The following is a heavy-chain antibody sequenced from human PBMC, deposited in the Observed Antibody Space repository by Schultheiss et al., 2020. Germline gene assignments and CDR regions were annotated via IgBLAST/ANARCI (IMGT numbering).Heavy chain of an antibody. CDR2: IYYSGST. J-gene: IGHJ1*01. CDR3: ARGRVSRYCSSTSCHPYFQH. D-gene: IGHD2-2*01. V-gene: IGHV4-30-4*01. Sequence: SETLSLTCTVSGGSISSGDYYWTWIRQSPGKGLEWIGYIYYSGSTYYNPSLNSRVTISGHSSKNQFSLKLSSVTAADTAMYYCARGRVSRYCSSTSCHPYFQHWGQGTLVTVSS. CDR1: GGSISSGDYY.